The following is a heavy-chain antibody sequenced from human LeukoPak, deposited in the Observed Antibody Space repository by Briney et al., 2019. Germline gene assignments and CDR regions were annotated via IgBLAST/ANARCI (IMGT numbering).Heavy chain of an antibody. CDR2: ISSSSSYI. D-gene: IGHD3-10*01. V-gene: IGHV3-21*01. Sequence: GGSLRLSCAASGFTFSSYSMNWVRQAPGKGLEWVSSISSSSSYIYYADSVKVRFTISRDNAKNSMYLQMTSLRAEDTAVYYCARDSTWFGESGAFDIWGQGTMVTVSS. CDR1: GFTFSSYS. J-gene: IGHJ3*02. CDR3: ARDSTWFGESGAFDI.